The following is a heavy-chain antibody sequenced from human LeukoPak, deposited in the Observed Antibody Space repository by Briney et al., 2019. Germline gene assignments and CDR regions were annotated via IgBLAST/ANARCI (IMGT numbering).Heavy chain of an antibody. V-gene: IGHV3-23*01. CDR3: AKPAKTDYADY. D-gene: IGHD1-14*01. CDR2: ST. J-gene: IGHJ4*02. Sequence: STYYAGSVKGRFTISRDNSKNTLYLQMNSLRAEDTAVYYCAKPAKTDYADYWGQGTLVTVSS.